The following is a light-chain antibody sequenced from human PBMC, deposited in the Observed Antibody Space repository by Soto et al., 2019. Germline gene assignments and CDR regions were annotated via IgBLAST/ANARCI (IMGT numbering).Light chain of an antibody. CDR1: DSLVFSDGNTY. CDR3: MQASTWPYT. V-gene: IGKV2-30*01. J-gene: IGKJ2*01. CDR2: KTS. Sequence: DIVLPQSPLTLPVTLGQSASISCRSSDSLVFSDGNTYLNWFQQRPGQFPRRLIYKTSDRDAGVPARFSGSGSGTNFALKINRVEAEDVGVYYCMQASTWPYTFGQGNKLEIK.